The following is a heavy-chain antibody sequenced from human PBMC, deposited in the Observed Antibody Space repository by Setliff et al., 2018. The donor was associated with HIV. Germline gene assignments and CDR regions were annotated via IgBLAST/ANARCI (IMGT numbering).Heavy chain of an antibody. J-gene: IGHJ6*03. CDR1: GYPFTNFG. CDR3: ARIVRPSYYYYYYMDV. D-gene: IGHD3-10*02. Sequence: ASVKVSCKASGYPFTNFGVSWVRQAPGQGLQWVAWINVYNSDTIIAQKFKGRVTITADESTSTAYMELSSLRSEDTAVYYCARIVRPSYYYYYYMDVWGKGTTGTVS. CDR2: INVYNSDT. V-gene: IGHV1-18*04.